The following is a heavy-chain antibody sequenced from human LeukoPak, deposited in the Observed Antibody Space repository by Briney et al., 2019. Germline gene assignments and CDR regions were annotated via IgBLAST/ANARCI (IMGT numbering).Heavy chain of an antibody. CDR2: IYYSGST. V-gene: IGHV4-31*03. J-gene: IGHJ3*02. Sequence: PSETLSLICTVSGGSISSGGYYWSWIRQHPGKGLEWIGYIYYSGSTYYNPSLKSRVTISVDTSKNQFSLKLSSVTAADTAVYYCARAEDPTRAFDIWGQGTMVTVSS. CDR3: ARAEDPTRAFDI. CDR1: GGSISSGGYY.